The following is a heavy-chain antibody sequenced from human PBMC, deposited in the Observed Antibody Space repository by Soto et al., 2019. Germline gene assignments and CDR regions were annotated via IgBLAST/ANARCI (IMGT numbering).Heavy chain of an antibody. CDR3: GKDMVVSLVEFYFDY. J-gene: IGHJ4*02. CDR1: GFTFSSYA. Sequence: GGSLRLSCAASGFTFSSYAMSWVRQAPGKGLEWVSAISGSGGSTYYADSVKGRFTISRDNSKNTLYLQMNSLRAEDTAVYYCGKDMVVSLVEFYFDYWGQGTLVTVAS. CDR2: ISGSGGST. D-gene: IGHD1-26*01. V-gene: IGHV3-23*01.